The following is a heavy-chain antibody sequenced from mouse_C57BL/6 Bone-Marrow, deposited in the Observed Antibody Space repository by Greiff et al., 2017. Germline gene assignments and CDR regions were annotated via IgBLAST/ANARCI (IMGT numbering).Heavy chain of an antibody. J-gene: IGHJ2*01. V-gene: IGHV3-6*01. CDR2: ISYDGSN. CDR1: GYSITSGYY. Sequence: EVKVEESGPGLVKPSQSLSLTCSVTGYSITSGYYWNWIRQFPGNKLEWMGYISYDGSNNYNPSLKNRISITRDTSKNQFFLKLNSVTTEDTATYYCARVESSSPYFDYWGQGTTLTVSS. CDR3: ARVESSSPYFDY. D-gene: IGHD1-1*01.